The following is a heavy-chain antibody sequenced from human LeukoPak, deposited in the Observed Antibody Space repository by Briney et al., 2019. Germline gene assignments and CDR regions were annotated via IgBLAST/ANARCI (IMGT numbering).Heavy chain of an antibody. CDR2: ISYDGSNK. J-gene: IGHJ4*02. CDR3: AREIPPSRYCSGGSCYSALDY. V-gene: IGHV3-30-3*01. D-gene: IGHD2-15*01. CDR1: GFTIDTYY. Sequence: GGSLRLSCAASGFTIDTYYMSWVRQAPGKGLEWVAVISYDGSNKYYADSVKGRFTISRDNSKNTLYLQMNSLRAEDTAVYYCAREIPPSRYCSGGSCYSALDYWGQGTLVTVSS.